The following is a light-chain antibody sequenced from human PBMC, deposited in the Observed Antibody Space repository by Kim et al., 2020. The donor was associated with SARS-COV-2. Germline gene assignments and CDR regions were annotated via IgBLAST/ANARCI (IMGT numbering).Light chain of an antibody. V-gene: IGKV3-20*01. CDR3: QQYGSSPFT. Sequence: PGERAILSCRASQGVRSNYLAWYQQKPGQAPRLLIYGASSRAAGIPDRFTGSASGIDFTLTINRLEPEDFAVYYCQQYGSSPFTFGPGTKVDIK. J-gene: IGKJ3*01. CDR1: QGVRSNY. CDR2: GAS.